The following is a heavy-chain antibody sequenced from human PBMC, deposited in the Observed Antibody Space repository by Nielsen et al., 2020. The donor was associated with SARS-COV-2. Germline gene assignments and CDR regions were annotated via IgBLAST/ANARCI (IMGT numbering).Heavy chain of an antibody. Sequence: SEILSLTCTVSGGSISSYYWSWIRQPAGKGLEWIGHIYASGSTNYNPSLKSRVTMSVDTSKNQFSLKLSSVTAADTAVYFCARHRDLLSAFDIWGQGTMVTISS. D-gene: IGHD2/OR15-2a*01. J-gene: IGHJ3*02. V-gene: IGHV4-4*07. CDR2: IYASGST. CDR1: GGSISSYY. CDR3: ARHRDLLSAFDI.